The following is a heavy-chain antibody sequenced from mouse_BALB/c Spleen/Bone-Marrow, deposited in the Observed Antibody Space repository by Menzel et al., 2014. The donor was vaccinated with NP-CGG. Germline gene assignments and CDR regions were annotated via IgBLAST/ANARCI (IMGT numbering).Heavy chain of an antibody. J-gene: IGHJ2*01. CDR3: ASPPDY. CDR1: GYTFTSYS. Sequence: QVQLQQSGAELVKPGASVKMSCKASGYTFTSYSMHWVKQTPGQGLEWIGAIYPGNGDTSYNQKFKGKATLTADKSSSTAYMQLSSLTSEDSAVYYCASPPDYWGQGTTLTVSS. V-gene: IGHV1-12*01. CDR2: IYPGNGDT.